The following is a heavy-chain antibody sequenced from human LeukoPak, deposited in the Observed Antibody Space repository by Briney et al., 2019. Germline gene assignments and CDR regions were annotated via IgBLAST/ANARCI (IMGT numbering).Heavy chain of an antibody. CDR1: GFTFSTSW. CDR3: ARGVADSHGWYHFDW. J-gene: IGHJ4*02. D-gene: IGHD6-19*01. V-gene: IGHV3-74*01. Sequence: PGGSPRLSCAASGFTFSTSWMHWVRQAPGKGLGLVSRINPDGSSTDYADSVKGRFTISRDNAKNTLYLQMNSLRAEDAAVYYCARGVADSHGWYHFDWWGQGTLVTVSA. CDR2: INPDGSST.